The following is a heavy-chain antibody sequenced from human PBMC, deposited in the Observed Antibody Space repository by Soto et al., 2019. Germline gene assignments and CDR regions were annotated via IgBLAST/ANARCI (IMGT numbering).Heavy chain of an antibody. V-gene: IGHV1-8*01. Sequence: ASVKVSCKASGYTFTSYDINWVRQATGQGLEWMGWMNPNSGNTGYAQKFQGRVTMTRNTSISTAYMELSSLRSEDTAVYYCARGSFGVVIRYYYYMDVWGKRTTVTVSS. D-gene: IGHD3-3*01. CDR2: MNPNSGNT. CDR1: GYTFTSYD. J-gene: IGHJ6*03. CDR3: ARGSFGVVIRYYYYMDV.